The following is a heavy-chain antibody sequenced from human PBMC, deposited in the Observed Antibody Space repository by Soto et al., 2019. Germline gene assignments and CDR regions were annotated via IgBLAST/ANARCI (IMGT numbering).Heavy chain of an antibody. J-gene: IGHJ3*02. CDR1: GGSIGSSGYY. CDR2: IHYSGST. Sequence: QLQLQDSGPGLVKPSETLSLTCTVSGGSIGSSGYYWGWIRQPPGKGLEWIGSIHYSGSTYYSPSLKSRVTISVDTSQNQFSLKLNSVTAADTAVYYCVRPDLDTGSFLDAFDIWGQGTMVTVSS. V-gene: IGHV4-39*01. CDR3: VRPDLDTGSFLDAFDI. D-gene: IGHD1-26*01.